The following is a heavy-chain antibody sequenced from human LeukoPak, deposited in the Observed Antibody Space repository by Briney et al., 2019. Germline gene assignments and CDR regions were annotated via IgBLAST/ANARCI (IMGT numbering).Heavy chain of an antibody. CDR3: AKVMPPGRIRFYSYYMDV. J-gene: IGHJ6*03. V-gene: IGHV3-30*02. Sequence: GGSLRLSCAASGFSFSGYGMHWVRQAPGKGLEWVAFIRYDGSNEYYADSVKGRFTISRDKSKNTLSLQMDGLRVEDTAVYYCAKVMPPGRIRFYSYYMDVWGKGTTVTVSS. CDR1: GFSFSGYG. CDR2: IRYDGSNE. D-gene: IGHD2-15*01.